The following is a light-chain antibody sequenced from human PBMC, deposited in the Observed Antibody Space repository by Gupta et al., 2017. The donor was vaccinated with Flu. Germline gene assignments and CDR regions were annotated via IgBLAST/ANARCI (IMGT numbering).Light chain of an antibody. CDR1: TTDIDNYKY. Sequence: TTDIDNYKYFSWFQQLPGKAPKLMLFDVSLRPSEVSDRFSGSKSANAASLTISGLQAEDEADYYCSSCTSTTPCVFGTGTKVTVL. J-gene: IGLJ1*01. CDR2: DVS. V-gene: IGLV2-14*03. CDR3: SSCTSTTPCV.